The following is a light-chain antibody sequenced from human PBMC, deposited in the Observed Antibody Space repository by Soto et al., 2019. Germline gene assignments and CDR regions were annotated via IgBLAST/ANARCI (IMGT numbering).Light chain of an antibody. J-gene: IGLJ3*02. CDR3: ETWDITTRV. CDR1: SGHSGYI. V-gene: IGLV4-60*02. CDR2: LEGSGSY. Sequence: QTVVTQSSSASASLGSSVKLTCTLNSGHSGYIIAWHQQQPGKAPRYLMKLEGSGSYNKASGVPDRFSGSSSGADRYLTISNLQFEDEADYYCETWDITTRVFGGGTKLTVL.